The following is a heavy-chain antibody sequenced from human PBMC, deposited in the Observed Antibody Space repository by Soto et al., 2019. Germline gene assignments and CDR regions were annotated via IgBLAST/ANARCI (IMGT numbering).Heavy chain of an antibody. D-gene: IGHD4-17*01. CDR2: ISAYNGNT. J-gene: IGHJ4*02. Sequence: ASVKVSCKASGYTFTSYGISWVRQAPGQGLEWMGWISAYNGNTNYAQKLQGRVTMTTDTSTSTAYMELRSLRSDDTAVFYSARAPTGDYVFAYWGQRTLGTFCS. CDR1: GYTFTSYG. V-gene: IGHV1-18*01. CDR3: ARAPTGDYVFAY.